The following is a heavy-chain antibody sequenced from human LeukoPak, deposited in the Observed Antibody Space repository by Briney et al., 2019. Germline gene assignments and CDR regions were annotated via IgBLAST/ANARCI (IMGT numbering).Heavy chain of an antibody. D-gene: IGHD3-10*01. Sequence: AETLSLTCTVSGYSITMGYYRCWRQPPRQGGLEWIGSISHSGSTYYNPSLKSRFVISVDTSKNQFYLKLNSVTTADTAVYYCARSGPYYYHYMDVWGKGTTVTVSS. J-gene: IGHJ6*03. V-gene: IGHV4-38-2*02. CDR3: ARSGPYYYHYMDV. CDR1: GYSITMGYY. CDR2: ISHSGST.